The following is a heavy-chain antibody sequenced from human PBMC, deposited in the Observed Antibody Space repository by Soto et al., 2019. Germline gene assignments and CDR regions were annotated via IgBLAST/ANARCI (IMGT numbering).Heavy chain of an antibody. D-gene: IGHD3-3*01. J-gene: IGHJ4*02. CDR2: ISSSSSTI. Sequence: GGSLRLSCAASGFTFSSYSMNWVRQAPGKGLEWVSYISSSSSTIYYADSVKGRFTISRDNAKNSLYLQMNSLRAEDTAVYYCAVGVVIRGGYFGYWGQGTLVTVSS. CDR3: AVGVVIRGGYFGY. V-gene: IGHV3-48*01. CDR1: GFTFSSYS.